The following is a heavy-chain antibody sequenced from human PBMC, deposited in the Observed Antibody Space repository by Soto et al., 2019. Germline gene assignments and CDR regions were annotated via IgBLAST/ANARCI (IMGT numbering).Heavy chain of an antibody. J-gene: IGHJ4*02. V-gene: IGHV4-59*08. CDR2: IYYSGST. D-gene: IGHD3-3*01. CDR3: ASSRTGYYDFWSGSPPLDY. CDR1: GGSISSYY. Sequence: PSETLSLTCTVSGGSISSYYWSWIRQPPGKGLEWIGYIYYSGSTNYNPSLKSRVTISVDTSKNLFSLKLSSVTAADTAVYYCASSRTGYYDFWSGSPPLDYWGQGTLVTVSS.